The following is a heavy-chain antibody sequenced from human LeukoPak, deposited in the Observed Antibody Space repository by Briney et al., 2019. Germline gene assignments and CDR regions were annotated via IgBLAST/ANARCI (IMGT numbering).Heavy chain of an antibody. J-gene: IGHJ4*02. D-gene: IGHD4-23*01. Sequence: GASVKVSCKASGYTFTSYGISWVRQAPGQGLEWMGGIIPIFGTANYAQKFQGRVTITADESTSTACMELSSLRSEDTAVYYCVYGGNSDYWGQGTLVTVSS. CDR1: GYTFTSYG. V-gene: IGHV1-69*13. CDR3: VYGGNSDY. CDR2: IIPIFGTA.